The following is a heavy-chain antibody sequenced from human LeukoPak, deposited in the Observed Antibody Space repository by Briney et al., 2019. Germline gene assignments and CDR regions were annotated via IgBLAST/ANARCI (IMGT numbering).Heavy chain of an antibody. V-gene: IGHV3-30*14. CDR3: VREGGGSPHFDY. D-gene: IGHD3-16*01. CDR2: IIYDETNK. Sequence: GGSLRLSCAASGFSFSIYAMHWVRQGPGKGPEGVAHIIYDETNKYYADSVKGRFSISRDNSKNTLFLQMDSLRPEDTAVYYCVREGGGSPHFDYWGQGTLVTVSS. CDR1: GFSFSIYA. J-gene: IGHJ4*02.